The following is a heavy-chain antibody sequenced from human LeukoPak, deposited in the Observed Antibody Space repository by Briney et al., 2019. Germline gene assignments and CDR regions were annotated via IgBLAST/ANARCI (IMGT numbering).Heavy chain of an antibody. Sequence: PSETLSLTCAAYGGSFSGYYWSWIRQPPGKGLEWIGEINHSGSTNYNPSLKSRVTISVDTSKNQFSLKLSSVTAADTAVYYCARVPITMIVVVSYYFDYWGQGTLVTVSS. CDR3: ARVPITMIVVVSYYFDY. V-gene: IGHV4-34*01. CDR1: GGSFSGYY. D-gene: IGHD3-22*01. CDR2: INHSGST. J-gene: IGHJ4*02.